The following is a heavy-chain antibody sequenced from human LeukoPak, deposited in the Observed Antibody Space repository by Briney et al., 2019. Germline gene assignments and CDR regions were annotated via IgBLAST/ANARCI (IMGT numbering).Heavy chain of an antibody. Sequence: PSQTLSLTCAVSGGSISSGGYSWSWIRQPPGKGLEWIGYIYHSGSTYYNPSLKSRVTISVDRSKNQFSLKLSSVTAADTAVYYCARVAWIQLWFYCDYWGQGTLVTVSS. J-gene: IGHJ4*02. V-gene: IGHV4-30-2*01. CDR3: ARVAWIQLWFYCDY. CDR2: IYHSGST. D-gene: IGHD5-18*01. CDR1: GGSISSGGYS.